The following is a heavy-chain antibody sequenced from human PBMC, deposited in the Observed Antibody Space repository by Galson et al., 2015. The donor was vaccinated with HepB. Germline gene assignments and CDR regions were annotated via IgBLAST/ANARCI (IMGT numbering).Heavy chain of an antibody. CDR2: ISSSSSYT. D-gene: IGHD5-12*01. V-gene: IGHV3-11*06. CDR3: ARGASGYDFRLDY. J-gene: IGHJ4*02. Sequence: LRLSCAASGFTFSDYYMSWIRQAPGKGLEWVSYISSSSSYTNYADSVKGRFTISRDNAKNSLYLQMNSLRAEDTAVYYWARGASGYDFRLDYWGQGTLVTVSS. CDR1: GFTFSDYY.